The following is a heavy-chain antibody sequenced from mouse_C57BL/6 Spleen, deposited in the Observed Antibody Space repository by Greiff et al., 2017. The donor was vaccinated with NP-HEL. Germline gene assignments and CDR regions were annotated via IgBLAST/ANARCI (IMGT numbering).Heavy chain of an antibody. CDR3: ARSSTVVDDWYFDV. Sequence: QVHVKQSGAELVRPGTSVKVSCKASGYAFTNYLIEWVKQRPGQGLEWIGVINPGSGGTTYNEKFKGKATLTADKSSSTAYMQLSSLTSEDSAVYFCARSSTVVDDWYFDVGGTGTTVTVSS. J-gene: IGHJ1*03. D-gene: IGHD1-1*01. CDR2: INPGSGGT. V-gene: IGHV1-54*01. CDR1: GYAFTNYL.